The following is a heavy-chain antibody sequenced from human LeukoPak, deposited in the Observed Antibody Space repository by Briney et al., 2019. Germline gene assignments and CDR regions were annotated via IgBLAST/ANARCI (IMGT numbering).Heavy chain of an antibody. D-gene: IGHD2-2*01. CDR3: ARVGPDITSWHY. V-gene: IGHV4-31*03. CDR2: ISPGGST. J-gene: IGHJ4*02. Sequence: SETLSLTCTVAGGSISRGGYFWSWIRQHPGQGLEWIGYISPGGSTYYNPSLKSRVTISVDTSKNQFSLNLRSVTAADTAVYYCARVGPDITSWHYWGQGTLVTVSS. CDR1: GGSISRGGYF.